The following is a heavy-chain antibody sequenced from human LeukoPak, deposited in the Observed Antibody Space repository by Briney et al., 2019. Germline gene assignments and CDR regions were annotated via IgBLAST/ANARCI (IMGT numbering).Heavy chain of an antibody. Sequence: GGSLRLSCAASGFTFSSYEMNWVRQAPGKGLEWVSYISSSGTKIYHADSVKGRFTISRDNAKNSLYLQMNSLRDEDTAVYYCARDRASSFDMWGQGTMVTVSS. CDR3: ARDRASSFDM. CDR2: ISSSGTKI. V-gene: IGHV3-48*03. CDR1: GFTFSSYE. D-gene: IGHD3-10*01. J-gene: IGHJ3*02.